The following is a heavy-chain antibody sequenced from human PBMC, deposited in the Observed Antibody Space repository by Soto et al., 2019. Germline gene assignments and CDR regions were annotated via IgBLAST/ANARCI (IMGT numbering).Heavy chain of an antibody. CDR3: ARSVEGHFDY. CDR2: ISSSDTNTI. Sequence: GGSLRLSCAASGFTFSDYYMSWIRQAPGKGLEWVSYISSSDTNTIKYADSVRGRFTISRDNAKNSVDLQMNSLRDEDTAVYYCARSVEGHFDYWGRGTVVTVSA. CDR1: GFTFSDYY. D-gene: IGHD6-19*01. J-gene: IGHJ4*02. V-gene: IGHV3-11*06.